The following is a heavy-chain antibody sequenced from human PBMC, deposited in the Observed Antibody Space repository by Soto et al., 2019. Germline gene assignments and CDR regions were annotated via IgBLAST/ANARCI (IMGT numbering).Heavy chain of an antibody. D-gene: IGHD3-3*01. Sequence: EVQLSESGGGLVQPGGSLRLSCAASGGTFSTYAMSWVRQAPGKGLEWVSTVNGGGDRTYYGDSVKGRFTISRDNFKKTVFLQMSSLGAEDTAIYFCAKTNAAYGVVKVKGWFDPWGQGTLVTVSS. V-gene: IGHV3-23*01. CDR3: AKTNAAYGVVKVKGWFDP. CDR2: VNGGGDRT. CDR1: GGTFSTYA. J-gene: IGHJ5*02.